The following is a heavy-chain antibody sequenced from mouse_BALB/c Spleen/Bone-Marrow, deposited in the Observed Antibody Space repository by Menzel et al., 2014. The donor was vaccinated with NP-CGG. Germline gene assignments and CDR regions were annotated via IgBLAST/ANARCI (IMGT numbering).Heavy chain of an antibody. D-gene: IGHD3-1*01. J-gene: IGHJ2*01. V-gene: IGHV5-9-4*01. CDR1: VFTFSYYA. CDR2: ISSGGSYT. CDR3: VRDSSGYFDY. Sequence: DVHLVESGGGLVKPGGSLKLSCAASVFTFSYYAMSWVRQSPEKRLEWVAEISSGGSYTYYPDTVTGRFTISRDNAKNTLYLEMSSLRSEDTAMYYCVRDSSGYFDYWGQGTTLTVSS.